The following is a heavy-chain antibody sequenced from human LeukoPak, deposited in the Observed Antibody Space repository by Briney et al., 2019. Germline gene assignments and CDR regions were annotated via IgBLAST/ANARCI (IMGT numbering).Heavy chain of an antibody. CDR3: ARQAMMTRPFDY. D-gene: IGHD3-22*01. CDR2: ISYDGSNK. CDR1: GFTFSSYA. Sequence: GGSLRLSCAASGFTFSSYAMHWVRQAPGKGLEWVAVISYDGSNKYYADSVKGRFTISRDNSKNTLYLQMNSLRAEDTAVYYCARQAMMTRPFDYWGQGTLVTVSS. J-gene: IGHJ4*02. V-gene: IGHV3-30*04.